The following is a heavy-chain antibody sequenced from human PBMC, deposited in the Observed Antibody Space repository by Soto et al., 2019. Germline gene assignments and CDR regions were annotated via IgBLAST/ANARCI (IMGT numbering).Heavy chain of an antibody. CDR1: GFTFSSYG. D-gene: IGHD3-16*01. V-gene: IGHV3-30*03. CDR3: ARDPWAADY. Sequence: GGSLRLSCAASGFTFSSYGMHWVRQAPGKGLEWVAVISYDGSNKYYADSVKGRFTISRDNSKNTLYLQMNSLRAEDTVVYYCARDPWAADYWGQGTLVTVSS. J-gene: IGHJ4*02. CDR2: ISYDGSNK.